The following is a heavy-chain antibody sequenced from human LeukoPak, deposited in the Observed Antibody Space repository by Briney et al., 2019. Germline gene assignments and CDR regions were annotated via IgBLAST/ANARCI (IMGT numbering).Heavy chain of an antibody. CDR1: GGPIYSYY. CDR3: ARLRFYDSTGYSPGHYMDV. V-gene: IGHV4-4*07. Sequence: SETLSLTCTVSGGPIYSYYWSWIRQTAGKGLEWVGRLYPGVSPNYNPSLKSRVTMSVDTSKKQFALKLNTVTAADTAVYYCARLRFYDSTGYSPGHYMDVWGKGTTVTVSS. J-gene: IGHJ6*03. D-gene: IGHD3-22*01. CDR2: LYPGVSP.